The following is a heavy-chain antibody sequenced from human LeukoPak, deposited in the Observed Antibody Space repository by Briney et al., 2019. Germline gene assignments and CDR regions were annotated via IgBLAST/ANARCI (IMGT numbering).Heavy chain of an antibody. D-gene: IGHD6-13*01. CDR3: ARARGYEGGWFDP. Sequence: SQTLSLTCAISGDSVSSNSAAWTWIRQSPSRGLEWLGRTYYRSKWYNDYAVSVKSRITINPDTSKNQFSLQLNSVTPEDTAVYYCARARGYEGGWFDPWGQGTLVTVSS. V-gene: IGHV6-1*01. CDR2: TYYRSKWYN. CDR1: GDSVSSNSAA. J-gene: IGHJ5*02.